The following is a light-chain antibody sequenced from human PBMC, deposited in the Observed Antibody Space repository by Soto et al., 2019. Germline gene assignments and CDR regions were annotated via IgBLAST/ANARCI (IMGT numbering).Light chain of an antibody. Sequence: ETVLTQSPATLSLSPGERATLSFRASQSVSSYLAWYQQKPGQAPRLLIYDASNRATGIPARFSGSGSGTDFTLTISSLEPADFAVYYVQHSSNWPLTFGGGTKVDIK. CDR1: QSVSSY. V-gene: IGKV3-11*01. J-gene: IGKJ4*01. CDR2: DAS. CDR3: QHSSNWPLT.